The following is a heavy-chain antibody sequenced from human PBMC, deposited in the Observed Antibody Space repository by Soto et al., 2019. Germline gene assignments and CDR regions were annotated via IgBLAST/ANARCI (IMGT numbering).Heavy chain of an antibody. CDR2: IRRKPNGYAT. CDR3: IGQPSITRCLSDP. Sequence: EVQVVESGGGLVQPGGSLKLSCAASGFTFSGSTIHWVCQASGKGLEWVGRIRRKPNGYATAYAASVRGRFTISRDYSKNTAYLQMNSLRTEDTAVYYGIGQPSITRCLSDPWGQGTPVSVSS. D-gene: IGHD1-20*01. V-gene: IGHV3-73*02. CDR1: GFTFSGST. J-gene: IGHJ5*02.